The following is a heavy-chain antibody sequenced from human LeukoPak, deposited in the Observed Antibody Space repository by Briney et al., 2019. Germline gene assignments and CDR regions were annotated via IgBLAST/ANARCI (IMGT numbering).Heavy chain of an antibody. V-gene: IGHV4-34*01. CDR2: INHSGST. Sequence: PSETLSLTCAVYGGSFSVYYWSSIRPPPGKGLEWIGEINHSGSTNYNPSLKSRVTISVDTSKTQFSRKLSCVAGEDTAVYYCARGSVEWLLNDQEKYYFDYWGQGTLVTVSS. D-gene: IGHD3-3*01. CDR1: GGSFSVYY. J-gene: IGHJ4*02. CDR3: ARGSVEWLLNDQEKYYFDY.